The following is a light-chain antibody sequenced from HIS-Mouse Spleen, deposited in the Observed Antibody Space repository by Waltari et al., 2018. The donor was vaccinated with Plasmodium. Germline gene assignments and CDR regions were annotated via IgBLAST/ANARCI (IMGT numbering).Light chain of an antibody. J-gene: IGKJ5*01. CDR3: QQYYSYPPIT. CDR2: AAS. Sequence: AIRMTQSPSSFSASTGDRITITCRASQGISSYSAWYQQKPGKAPKLLIYAASTLQSGGPSRFSGSGSGTDFTLTISCLQSEDFATYYCQQYYSYPPITFGQGTRLEIK. V-gene: IGKV1-8*01. CDR1: QGISSY.